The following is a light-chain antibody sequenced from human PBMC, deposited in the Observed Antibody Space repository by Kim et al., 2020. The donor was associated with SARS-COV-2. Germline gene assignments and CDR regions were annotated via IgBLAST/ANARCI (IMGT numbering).Light chain of an antibody. J-gene: IGKJ4*01. Sequence: SPGKRATLACRASQSVGSNLAWYQQKPGQAPRLLIYGASTRATGIPARFSGSGSGTEFTLTISSLQSEDFVVYYCQQYKNWPPLTFGGGTKVDIK. CDR3: QQYKNWPPLT. CDR2: GAS. CDR1: QSVGSN. V-gene: IGKV3-15*01.